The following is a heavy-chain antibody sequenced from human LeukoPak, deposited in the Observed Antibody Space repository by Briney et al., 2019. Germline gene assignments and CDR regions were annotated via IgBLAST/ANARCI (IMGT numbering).Heavy chain of an antibody. CDR3: ARDSEDYYDSSGRIYWYFDL. V-gene: IGHV1-69*01. D-gene: IGHD3-22*01. Sequence: SVTVSCKASGGTFSSYAISWVRQAPGQGLEWMGGIIPIFGTANYAQKFQGRVTITADESTSTAYMELSSLRSEDTAVYYCARDSEDYYDSSGRIYWYFDLWGRGTLVTVSS. CDR1: GGTFSSYA. J-gene: IGHJ2*01. CDR2: IIPIFGTA.